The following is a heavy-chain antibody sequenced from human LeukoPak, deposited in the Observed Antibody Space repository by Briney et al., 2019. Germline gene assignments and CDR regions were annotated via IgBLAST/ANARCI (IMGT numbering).Heavy chain of an antibody. CDR1: GGSFSGYY. CDR3: AGRTGTLDY. CDR2: INHSGST. V-gene: IGHV4-34*01. J-gene: IGHJ4*02. Sequence: PSETLSLTCAVYGGSFSGYYWSWIRQPPGKGLEWIGEINHSGSTNYNPSLKSRVTISVDTSKNQFSLKLSSVTAADTAVYYCAGRTGTLDYWGQGTLVTVSS. D-gene: IGHD1-7*01.